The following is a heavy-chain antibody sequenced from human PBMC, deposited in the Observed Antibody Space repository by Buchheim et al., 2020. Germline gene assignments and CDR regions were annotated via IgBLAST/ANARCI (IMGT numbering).Heavy chain of an antibody. D-gene: IGHD3-10*01. J-gene: IGHJ4*02. Sequence: EVQLVESGGGLVQPGVSLRLSCAASGFTFSPYWMSWVRQAPGKGLEWVANIKQDGSEKYYVGSVKGRFTISRDNAKNSLYLQMNSLRAEDTAVYYCARERYYGSGSPFDYWGQGTL. CDR2: IKQDGSEK. V-gene: IGHV3-7*03. CDR3: ARERYYGSGSPFDY. CDR1: GFTFSPYW.